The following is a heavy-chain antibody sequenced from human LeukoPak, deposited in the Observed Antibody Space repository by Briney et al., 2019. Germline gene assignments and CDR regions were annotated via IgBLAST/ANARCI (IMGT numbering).Heavy chain of an antibody. V-gene: IGHV1-69*13. CDR3: ARGLWGYSYGSFY. J-gene: IGHJ4*02. CDR2: IIPIFGTA. CDR1: GGTFSSYA. Sequence: RASVKVSCQASGGTFSSYAISGVRQAPGQGLEWMGGIIPIFGTANYAQKFQGRVTITADESTSTAYMELSSLRSEDTAMYYCARGLWGYSYGSFYWGQGTLVTVSS. D-gene: IGHD5-18*01.